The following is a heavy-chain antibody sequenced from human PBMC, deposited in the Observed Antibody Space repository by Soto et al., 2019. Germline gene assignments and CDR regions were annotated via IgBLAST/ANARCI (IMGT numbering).Heavy chain of an antibody. D-gene: IGHD5-12*01. Sequence: QVQLMESGGSVLQPGRSLRLSCAASGFTFSSYGMHWVRQAPGKGLEWVTIISNDGSIQYYGDSVKGRFTVSRDNSKNTLLLEMKSLTAEDTATYYCAKDRRDISGTCSRCCGMDVWGQGTTVTVSS. CDR2: ISNDGSIQ. CDR3: AKDRRDISGTCSRCCGMDV. CDR1: GFTFSSYG. J-gene: IGHJ6*02. V-gene: IGHV3-30*18.